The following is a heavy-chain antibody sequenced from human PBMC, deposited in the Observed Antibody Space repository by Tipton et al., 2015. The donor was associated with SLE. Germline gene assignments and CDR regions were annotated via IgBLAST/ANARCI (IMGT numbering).Heavy chain of an antibody. CDR1: GFTFSDYG. J-gene: IGHJ6*02. D-gene: IGHD6-19*01. V-gene: IGHV3-30*02. CDR3: ARAPTISVAGTTDPFGMDV. CDR2: IRYDGSDK. Sequence: GSLRLSCAASGFTFSDYGIHWVRQAPGKGLEWVAFIRYDGSDKDYTDSVKGRLTISRDNAKNTLYLQMRSLRVEDTGIYYCARAPTISVAGTTDPFGMDVWGPGTRVTVSS.